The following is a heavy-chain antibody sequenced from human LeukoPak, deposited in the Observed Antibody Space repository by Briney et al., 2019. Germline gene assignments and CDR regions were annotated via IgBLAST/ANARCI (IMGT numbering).Heavy chain of an antibody. CDR1: GGSISSSGYY. D-gene: IGHD3-9*01. Sequence: SETLSLTCTVSGGSISSSGYYWAWIRQPPGKGLEWIGSIYESGSTYYNASLKSRVTIFVDTSKNQFSLKLSSVTAADTAVYYCARAPQVRYFDWLLTGGLDYWGQGTLVTVSS. CDR2: IYESGST. J-gene: IGHJ4*02. CDR3: ARAPQVRYFDWLLTGGLDY. V-gene: IGHV4-39*01.